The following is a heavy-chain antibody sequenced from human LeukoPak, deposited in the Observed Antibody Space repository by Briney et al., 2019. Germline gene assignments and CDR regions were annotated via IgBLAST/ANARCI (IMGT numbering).Heavy chain of an antibody. D-gene: IGHD3-22*01. V-gene: IGHV3-7*01. CDR1: GFTFSSYW. CDR2: IKQDGSEK. J-gene: IGHJ4*02. CDR3: AKDIRDYDSSGYYDY. Sequence: PGGSLRLSCAASGFTFSSYWMSWVRQAPGKGLEWVANIKQDGSEKYYVDSVKGRFTISRDNSKNTLYLQMNSLRAEDTAVYYCAKDIRDYDSSGYYDYWGQGTLVTVSS.